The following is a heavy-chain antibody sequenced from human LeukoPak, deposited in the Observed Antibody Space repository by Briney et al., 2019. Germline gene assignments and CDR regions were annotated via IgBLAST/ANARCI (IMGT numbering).Heavy chain of an antibody. CDR3: ARGVFRGHIPDAFDI. CDR1: GYTFTSYY. D-gene: IGHD2-15*01. V-gene: IGHV1-46*01. Sequence: GASVKVSCKASGYTFTSYYMHWVRQAPGQGLEWMGIINPSGGSTSYAQKFQGRVTMTRDTSTSTVYMELSSLRSEDTAVYYCARGVFRGHIPDAFDIWGQGTMVTVSS. CDR2: INPSGGST. J-gene: IGHJ3*02.